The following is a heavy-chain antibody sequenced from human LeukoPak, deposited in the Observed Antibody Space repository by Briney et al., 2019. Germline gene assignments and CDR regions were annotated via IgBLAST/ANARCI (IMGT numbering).Heavy chain of an antibody. V-gene: IGHV4-34*01. CDR3: ARARMDV. J-gene: IGHJ6*02. Sequence: SETLSLTCAVYGGSFSEYYWTWIRQPPGKGLEWIGDINHSGTTNYNPSLKSRVTMSKETSKKQFSLKLNSVTAADTAVYYCARARMDVWGQGITVTVSS. CDR2: INHSGTT. CDR1: GGSFSEYY.